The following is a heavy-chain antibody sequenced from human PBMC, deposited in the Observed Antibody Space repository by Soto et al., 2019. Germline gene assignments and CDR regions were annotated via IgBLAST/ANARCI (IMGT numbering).Heavy chain of an antibody. J-gene: IGHJ6*03. CDR2: MNPNSGNT. CDR3: ARGRANVLLWFGEFYYYYMDV. V-gene: IGHV1-8*01. Sequence: ASVKVSCKASGYTFTSYDINWVRQATGQGLEWMGWMNPNSGNTGYAQKFQGRVTMTRNTSISTAYMELSSLRSEDTAAYYCARGRANVLLWFGEFYYYYMDVWGKGTTVTVSS. CDR1: GYTFTSYD. D-gene: IGHD3-10*01.